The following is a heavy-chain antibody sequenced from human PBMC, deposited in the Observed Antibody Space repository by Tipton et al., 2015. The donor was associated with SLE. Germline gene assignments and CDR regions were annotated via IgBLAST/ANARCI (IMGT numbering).Heavy chain of an antibody. CDR3: ARELLSPMTTVHWYFDL. Sequence: LRLSCTVSGGSISSYYWSWIRPPAGKGLEWIGRIYTRGSTNYDPSLKGRVTMSVDTSKNQFSLKLSSVTAADTAVYYCARELLSPMTTVHWYFDLWGRGTLVTVSS. D-gene: IGHD4-11*01. CDR2: IYTRGST. V-gene: IGHV4-4*07. CDR1: GGSISSYY. J-gene: IGHJ2*01.